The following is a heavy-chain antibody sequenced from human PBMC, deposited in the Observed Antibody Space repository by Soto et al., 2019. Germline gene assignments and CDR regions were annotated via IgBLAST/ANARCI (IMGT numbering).Heavy chain of an antibody. V-gene: IGHV1-18*01. CDR1: GYTFTSYG. CDR3: ARDLETFCTNGVCYTLGWFDP. CDR2: ISAYNGNT. D-gene: IGHD2-8*01. J-gene: IGHJ5*02. Sequence: ASVKVSCKASGYTFTSYGISWVRQAPGQGLEWMGWISAYNGNTNYAQKLQGRVTMTTDTSTSTAYMELRSLRSDDTAVYYCARDLETFCTNGVCYTLGWFDPWGQGTLVTVSS.